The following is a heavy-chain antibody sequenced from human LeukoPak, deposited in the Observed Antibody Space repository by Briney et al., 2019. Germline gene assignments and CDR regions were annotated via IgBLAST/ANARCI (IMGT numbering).Heavy chain of an antibody. J-gene: IGHJ4*02. Sequence: GASVKVSCKASGYTFTGYYMHWVRQAPGQGLEWMGWINPNSGGTNYAQKFQGRVTMTRDTSISTAYMELSRLRSDDTAVYYCARESAFVVVPAAIEYYFDYWGQGTLVTVSS. V-gene: IGHV1-2*02. CDR3: ARESAFVVVPAAIEYYFDY. CDR1: GYTFTGYY. CDR2: INPNSGGT. D-gene: IGHD2-2*01.